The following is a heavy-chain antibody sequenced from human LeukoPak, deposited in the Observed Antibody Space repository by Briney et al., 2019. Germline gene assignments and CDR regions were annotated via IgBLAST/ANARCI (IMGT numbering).Heavy chain of an antibody. CDR1: GGSFSGYY. D-gene: IGHD3-22*01. J-gene: IGHJ4*02. CDR2: INHSGST. CDR3: ARVPLYYDSSALDY. V-gene: IGHV4-34*01. Sequence: SETLSLTCAVYGGSFSGYYWNWIRQPPGKGLEWIGEINHSGSTNYNPSLKGRVTISVDTSKNQFSLKLSSVTAADTAVYYCARVPLYYDSSALDYWGQGTLVTVSS.